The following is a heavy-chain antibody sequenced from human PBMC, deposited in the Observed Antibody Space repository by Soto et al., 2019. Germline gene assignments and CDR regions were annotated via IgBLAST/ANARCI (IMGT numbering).Heavy chain of an antibody. Sequence: SVKVSCKASGGTFSSYAISWVRQAPGQGLEWMGGIIPIFGTANYAQKFQGRVTITVDESTSTAYMELSSLRSEDTAVYYCARIIAAAGTYYYGMDVWGQGTTVTVSS. CDR2: IIPIFGTA. CDR3: ARIIAAAGTYYYGMDV. CDR1: GGTFSSYA. V-gene: IGHV1-69*13. J-gene: IGHJ6*02. D-gene: IGHD6-13*01.